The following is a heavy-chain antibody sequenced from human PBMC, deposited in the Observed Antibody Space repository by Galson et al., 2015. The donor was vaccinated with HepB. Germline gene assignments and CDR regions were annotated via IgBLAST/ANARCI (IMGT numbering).Heavy chain of an antibody. D-gene: IGHD3-22*01. V-gene: IGHV1-46*01. Sequence: SCKASGYTFTSYYMHWVRQAPGQGLEWMGIINPSGGSTSYAQKFQGRVTMTRDTSTSTVYMELSSLRSEDTAVYYCARGGGEGYDSSGFHDAFDIWGQGTMVTVSS. CDR1: GYTFTSYY. J-gene: IGHJ3*02. CDR2: INPSGGST. CDR3: ARGGGEGYDSSGFHDAFDI.